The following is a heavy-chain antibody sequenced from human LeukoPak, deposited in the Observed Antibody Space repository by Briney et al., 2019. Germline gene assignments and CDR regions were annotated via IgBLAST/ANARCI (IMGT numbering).Heavy chain of an antibody. V-gene: IGHV4-38-2*02. CDR3: ARVGQSYYYYYMDV. CDR1: GYSISSGYY. Sequence: SETLSLTCTVSGYSISSGYYWGWIRQPPGKGLEWIGSIYHSGSTYYNPSLKSRVTISVDTSKNQFSLKLSSVTAADTAVYYCARVGQSYYYYYMDVWGKGTTVTVSS. CDR2: IYHSGST. J-gene: IGHJ6*03. D-gene: IGHD3-10*01.